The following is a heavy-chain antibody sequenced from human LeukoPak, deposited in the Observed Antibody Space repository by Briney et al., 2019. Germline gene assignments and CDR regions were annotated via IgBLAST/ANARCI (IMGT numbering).Heavy chain of an antibody. D-gene: IGHD3/OR15-3a*01. CDR1: GGSISSYY. V-gene: IGHV4-59*07. Sequence: SDTLSLTCTVSGGSISSYYWSWIRQPPGKGLEWIGYIYYSGSTNYNPSLKSRVPISLDTSKNQFSLKLSSVTAADTAVYYCARRDWGYYYTMDVWGQGTTVTVSS. J-gene: IGHJ6*02. CDR2: IYYSGST. CDR3: ARRDWGYYYTMDV.